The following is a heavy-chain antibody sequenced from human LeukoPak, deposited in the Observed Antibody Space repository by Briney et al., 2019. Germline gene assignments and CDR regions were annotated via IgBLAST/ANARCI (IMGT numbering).Heavy chain of an antibody. V-gene: IGHV3-7*05. J-gene: IGHJ5*02. CDR1: GFTFSNYW. CDR3: ARAPDPWLQLT. D-gene: IGHD5-24*01. Sequence: GSLRLSCAASGFTFSNYWMIWVRQAPGKGLEWVGNIKQDGSEKRYADSVGGRFSISRDNAQTSLYLQMNSLRAEDTAVYYCARAPDPWLQLTWGQGTLVTVSS. CDR2: IKQDGSEK.